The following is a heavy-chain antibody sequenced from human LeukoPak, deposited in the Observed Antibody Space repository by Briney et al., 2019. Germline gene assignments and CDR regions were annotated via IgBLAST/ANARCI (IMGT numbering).Heavy chain of an antibody. Sequence: PGGSLRLPCAASGFTFSSYAMHWVRQAPGKGLEWVAVISYDGSNKYYADSVKGRFTISRDNSKNTLYLQMNSLRAEDTAVYYCARKGYSYGYLDYWGQGTLVTVSS. CDR1: GFTFSSYA. V-gene: IGHV3-30-3*01. D-gene: IGHD5-18*01. CDR3: ARKGYSYGYLDY. CDR2: ISYDGSNK. J-gene: IGHJ4*02.